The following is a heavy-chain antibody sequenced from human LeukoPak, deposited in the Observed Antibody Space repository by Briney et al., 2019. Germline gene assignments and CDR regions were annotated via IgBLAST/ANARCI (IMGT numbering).Heavy chain of an antibody. CDR1: GFTFSSYW. J-gene: IGHJ6*03. D-gene: IGHD5-18*01. CDR2: INSDGSST. CDR3: ARGGYSYGWYYYYYMDV. Sequence: GGSLRLSCAASGFTFSSYWMHWVRQAPGKGLVWVSRINSDGSSTGYADSVKGRFTISRDNAKNTLYLQMNSLRAEDTAVYYCARGGYSYGWYYYYYMDVWGKGTTVTISS. V-gene: IGHV3-74*01.